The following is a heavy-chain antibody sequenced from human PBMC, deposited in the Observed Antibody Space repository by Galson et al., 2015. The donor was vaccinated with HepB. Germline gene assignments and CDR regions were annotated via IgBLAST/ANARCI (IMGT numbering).Heavy chain of an antibody. CDR1: GYTFTSYA. D-gene: IGHD3-9*01. CDR3: ARVLSGDWLYLSDGLLDAFDI. CDR2: INAGNGNT. V-gene: IGHV1-3*01. Sequence: SVKVSCKASGYTFTSYAMHWVRQAPGQRLEWMGWINAGNGNTKYSQKFQGRVTITRDTSASTAYMELSSLRSEDTAVYYCARVLSGDWLYLSDGLLDAFDIWGQGTMVTVSS. J-gene: IGHJ3*02.